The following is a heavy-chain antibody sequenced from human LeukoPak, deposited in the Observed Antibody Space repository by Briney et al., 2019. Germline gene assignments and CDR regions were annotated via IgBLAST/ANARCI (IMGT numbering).Heavy chain of an antibody. V-gene: IGHV3-9*01. J-gene: IGHJ6*02. CDR2: ISWNSGSI. CDR1: GFTFDDYA. D-gene: IGHD2/OR15-2a*01. Sequence: GGSLRLSCAASGFTFDDYAMHWVRQAPGKGLEWVSGISWNSGSIGYADSVKGRFTISRDNAKNSLYLQMNSLRAEDTAVYYCAREVVIVPDYFYYGLDVWDQGTTVTVSS. CDR3: AREVVIVPDYFYYGLDV.